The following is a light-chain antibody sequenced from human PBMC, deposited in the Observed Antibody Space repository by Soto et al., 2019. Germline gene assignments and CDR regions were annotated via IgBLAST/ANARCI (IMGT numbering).Light chain of an antibody. V-gene: IGKV3-15*01. CDR2: GAS. CDR1: QSVSSN. CDR3: QQYNNWPFPSWT. Sequence: EIVMTQSPATLSVSPGERATLSCRASQSVSSNLAWYQQKPVQAPRLLIYGASTRATGIPARFSGSGSGTEFTLTISSLQSEDFAVYYCQQYNNWPFPSWTFGQGTKVEIK. J-gene: IGKJ1*01.